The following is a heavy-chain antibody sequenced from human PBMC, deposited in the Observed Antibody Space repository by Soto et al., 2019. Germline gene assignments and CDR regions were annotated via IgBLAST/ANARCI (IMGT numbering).Heavy chain of an antibody. D-gene: IGHD3-3*01. CDR1: GFTFSSYA. V-gene: IGHV3-23*01. CDR2: IRGSGGST. CDR3: AKAYSMTIFGVVIETPGDGFDI. Sequence: EVQLLESGGGLVQPGGSLRLSCAASGFTFSSYAMSWVRQAPGKGLEWVSSIRGSGGSTNYADPVKGRFTISRDNSKNTLYLRMNSLRVEDTAVYYCAKAYSMTIFGVVIETPGDGFDIWGQGTMVTVSS. J-gene: IGHJ3*02.